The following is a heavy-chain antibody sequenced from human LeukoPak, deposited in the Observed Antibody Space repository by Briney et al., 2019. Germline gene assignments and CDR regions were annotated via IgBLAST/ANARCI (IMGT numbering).Heavy chain of an antibody. V-gene: IGHV3-11*01. J-gene: IGHJ4*02. CDR2: ISSSGSTI. CDR1: GFTFSDYY. Sequence: GGSLRLSCAASGFTFSDYYMSWIRQAPGKGLEWVSYISSSGSTIYYADSVKGRFTISRDNAKNSLYLHMNSLRSEDTAVYYCARWGRTYNILTGYSYWGQGTLVTVSS. D-gene: IGHD3-9*01. CDR3: ARWGRTYNILTGYSY.